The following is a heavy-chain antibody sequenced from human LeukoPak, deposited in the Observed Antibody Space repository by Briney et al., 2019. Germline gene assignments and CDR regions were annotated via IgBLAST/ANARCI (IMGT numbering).Heavy chain of an antibody. CDR3: ARLLFDSTAFDI. V-gene: IGHV4-59*08. CDR1: GGSISSYY. Sequence: SGTLSLTCTVSGGSISSYYWSWIRQPPGKGLEWIGYIYYSGSTNYNPSLKSRVTISVDTSKNQFSLKLSSVTAADTAVYYCARLLFDSTAFDIWGQGTMVTVSS. J-gene: IGHJ3*02. D-gene: IGHD3-22*01. CDR2: IYYSGST.